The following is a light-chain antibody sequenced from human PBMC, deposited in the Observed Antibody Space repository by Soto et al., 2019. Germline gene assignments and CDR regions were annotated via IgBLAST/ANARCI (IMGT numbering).Light chain of an antibody. J-gene: IGKJ2*01. Sequence: DIVMTQSPDSLAVTLGERATINCKSSQSVLYSANNKNYLTWYQQKPGQSPKLLIYWASTRASGVPDRFSGSGSGKDFTLTISSLQTEDVAVYYCQQYYSLPYTFGQGTKLEIK. CDR3: QQYYSLPYT. V-gene: IGKV4-1*01. CDR2: WAS. CDR1: QSVLYSANNKNY.